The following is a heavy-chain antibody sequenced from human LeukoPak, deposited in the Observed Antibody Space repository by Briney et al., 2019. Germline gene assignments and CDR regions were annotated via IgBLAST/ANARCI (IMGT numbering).Heavy chain of an antibody. J-gene: IGHJ4*02. CDR2: ISYDGSNK. V-gene: IGHV3-30-3*01. D-gene: IGHD6-13*01. CDR3: ARAIVTAGTPFDY. Sequence: AGGSPRLSCAASGFTFSSYAMHWVRQAPGKGLEWVAVISYDGSNKYYADSVKGRFTISRDNSNNTLYLQMNSLRVEDTAVYYCARAIVTAGTPFDYWGQGTLVTVSS. CDR1: GFTFSSYA.